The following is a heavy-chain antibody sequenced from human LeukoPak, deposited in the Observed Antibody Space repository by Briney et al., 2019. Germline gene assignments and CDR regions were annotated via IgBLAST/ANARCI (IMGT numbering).Heavy chain of an antibody. CDR3: ARGGDYYGSGSFKQNVDY. V-gene: IGHV4-34*01. D-gene: IGHD3-10*01. J-gene: IGHJ4*02. Sequence: PSETLSLTCTVSGGSISSYDWSWIRQPAGKGLEWIGEINHSGSTNYNPSLKSRVTISVDTSKTQFSLKLSSVTAADTAVYYCARGGDYYGSGSFKQNVDYWGQGTLVTVSS. CDR1: GGSISSYD. CDR2: INHSGST.